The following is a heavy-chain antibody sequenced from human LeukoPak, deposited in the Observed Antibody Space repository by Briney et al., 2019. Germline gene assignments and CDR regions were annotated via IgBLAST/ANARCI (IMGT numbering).Heavy chain of an antibody. CDR3: VREVAAVILYGMDV. J-gene: IGHJ6*02. D-gene: IGHD6-19*01. V-gene: IGHV3-74*01. CDR1: GFTFNNYW. Sequence: GGSLRLSCGGSGFTFNNYWMHWVRQAPGKGLVWVSRINGDGSSTTYADSVKGRFTISRDNAKNTLYLQMNSLRAEDTAVYYCVREVAAVILYGMDVWGRGTTVTVSS. CDR2: INGDGSST.